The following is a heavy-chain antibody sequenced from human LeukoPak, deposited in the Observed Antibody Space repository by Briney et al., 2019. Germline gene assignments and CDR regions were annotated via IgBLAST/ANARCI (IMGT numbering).Heavy chain of an antibody. CDR1: GFTFSNYA. Sequence: PGGSLRHSCAASGFTFSNYAMSWVRQAPGKGLEWVSAISGSGGSTFYEDSVKGRFTISRDKSMKKLYLQMSSLRADDTAVYYCATDEGCSTGYYGVDPWGQGTLVSVSS. CDR3: ATDEGCSTGYYGVDP. CDR2: ISGSGGST. J-gene: IGHJ5*02. V-gene: IGHV3-23*01. D-gene: IGHD3-22*01.